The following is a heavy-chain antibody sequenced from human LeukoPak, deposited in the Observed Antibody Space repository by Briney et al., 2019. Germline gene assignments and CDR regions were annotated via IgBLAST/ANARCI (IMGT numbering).Heavy chain of an antibody. CDR3: AKLVGPEVGATPSDY. CDR1: GFTFDDYA. Sequence: GGSLRLSCAASGFTFDDYAMHWVRQAPGKGLEWVSGISWNSGSIGYADSVKGRFTISRDNAKNSLYLQMNSLRAEDTALYYCAKLVGPEVGATPSDYWGQGTLVTVSS. J-gene: IGHJ4*02. V-gene: IGHV3-9*01. CDR2: ISWNSGSI. D-gene: IGHD1-26*01.